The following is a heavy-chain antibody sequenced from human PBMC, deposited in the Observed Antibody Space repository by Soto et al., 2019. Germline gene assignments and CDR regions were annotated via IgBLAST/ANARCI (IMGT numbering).Heavy chain of an antibody. D-gene: IGHD5-12*01. V-gene: IGHV4-39*02. CDR3: APVGRVTTTVDY. Sequence: QLQLRESGPGLVQPSETLSLTCLVSGGSISSSTYYWGWIRQPPGKGLEWIGSIYYSGATYYNPSLRSRITISMDRSKIHFSLKLTSVTAADTAIYYCAPVGRVTTTVDYWGQGTLVTVSS. CDR1: GGSISSSTYY. J-gene: IGHJ4*02. CDR2: IYYSGAT.